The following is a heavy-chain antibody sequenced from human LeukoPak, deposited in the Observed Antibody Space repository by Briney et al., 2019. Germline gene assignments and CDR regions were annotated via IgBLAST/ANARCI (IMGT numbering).Heavy chain of an antibody. D-gene: IGHD3-22*01. CDR1: GGTFSSYT. CDR3: ARESSGLYFDY. J-gene: IGHJ4*02. Sequence: GASVKVSCKASGGTFSSYTISWVRQAPGQGLEWMGRIIPILGIANYAQKFQGRVTITADKSTSTAYMELSSLRSEDTAVYYCARESSGLYFDYWGQGTLVIVSS. CDR2: IIPILGIA. V-gene: IGHV1-69*04.